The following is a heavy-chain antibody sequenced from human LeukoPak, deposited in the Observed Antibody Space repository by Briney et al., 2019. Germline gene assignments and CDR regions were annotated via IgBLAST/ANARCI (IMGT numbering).Heavy chain of an antibody. CDR2: INHSGST. Sequence: SETLSLTCAVYGGSFSGYYWSWIRQPPGKGLEWIGEINHSGSTNYNPSLKSRVTISVDTSKNQFSLKLSSVTAADTAVYYCARRKRITIFGVVMRHNWFDPWGQGTLVTV. CDR1: GGSFSGYY. D-gene: IGHD3-3*01. V-gene: IGHV4-34*01. J-gene: IGHJ5*02. CDR3: ARRKRITIFGVVMRHNWFDP.